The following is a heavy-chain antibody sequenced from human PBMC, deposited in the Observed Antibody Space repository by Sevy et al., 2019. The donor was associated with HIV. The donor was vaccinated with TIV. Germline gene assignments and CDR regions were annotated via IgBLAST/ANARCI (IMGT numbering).Heavy chain of an antibody. CDR2: IYTSGST. Sequence: SGTLSLTCTVSGGSISSYYWSWIRQPAGKGLEWIGRIYTSGSTNYNPSIKSRVTMSVDTSKNQFSLKLRSVTAADTAVYYCARERIDYVILTGYYPLVGWGQGTLVTVSS. CDR3: ARERIDYVILTGYYPLVG. D-gene: IGHD3-9*01. V-gene: IGHV4-4*07. CDR1: GGSISSYY. J-gene: IGHJ4*02.